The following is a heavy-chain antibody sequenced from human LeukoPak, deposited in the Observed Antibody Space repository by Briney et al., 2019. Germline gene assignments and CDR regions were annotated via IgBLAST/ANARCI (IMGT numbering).Heavy chain of an antibody. Sequence: KPSETLSLTCTVSGGPMRTYYGSCMPQSAEEGLEWIGRIYTSGSTTYNPSLKSRVTMSVDTSKNQFSLKLTSVTAADTAVYYCARDSAPWSGHYMDVWGKGTTVTVSS. V-gene: IGHV4-4*07. CDR2: IYTSGST. D-gene: IGHD3-3*01. J-gene: IGHJ6*03. CDR3: ARDSAPWSGHYMDV. CDR1: GGPMRTYY.